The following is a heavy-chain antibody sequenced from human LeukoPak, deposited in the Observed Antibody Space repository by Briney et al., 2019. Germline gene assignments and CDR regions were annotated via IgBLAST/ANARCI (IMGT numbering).Heavy chain of an antibody. CDR3: ARAHDYGVWGY. Sequence: SETLSLTCAVYGGSFSGYYWSWIRQPPGKGLEWIGEINHSGSTNYNPSLKSRVTISVDTFKNQFSLKLSSVTAADTAVYYCARAHDYGVWGYWGQGTLVTVSS. D-gene: IGHD4-17*01. CDR1: GGSFSGYY. CDR2: INHSGST. J-gene: IGHJ4*02. V-gene: IGHV4-34*01.